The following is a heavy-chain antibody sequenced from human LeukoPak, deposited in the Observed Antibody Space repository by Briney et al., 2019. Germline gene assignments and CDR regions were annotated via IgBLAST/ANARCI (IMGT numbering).Heavy chain of an antibody. J-gene: IGHJ4*02. CDR3: AKDAVNSSWRRRPDY. CDR1: GFTFSSYA. CDR2: ISGSGAST. V-gene: IGHV3-23*01. Sequence: PGGSLRLSCAASGFTFSSYAMSWVRQAPGKGLEWVSAISGSGASTYYADSVKGRFTISRDNSKNTLYLQMNSLRAEDTVVYYCAKDAVNSSWRRRPDYWGQGTLVTVSS. D-gene: IGHD6-13*01.